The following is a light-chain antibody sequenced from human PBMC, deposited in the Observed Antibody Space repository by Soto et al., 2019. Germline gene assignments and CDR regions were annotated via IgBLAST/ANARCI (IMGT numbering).Light chain of an antibody. J-gene: IGKJ1*01. CDR2: GES. V-gene: IGKV1-12*01. Sequence: DIQMTPSPSSVSASVGDRVTITCRGSQGISSWCAWYQQKPGKAPKLLIYGESSMQSGVASRLRCSGCGTDLNLTINILQPEDFGTYYCQQANSFPPWTFGQGTKVEIK. CDR3: QQANSFPPWT. CDR1: QGISSW.